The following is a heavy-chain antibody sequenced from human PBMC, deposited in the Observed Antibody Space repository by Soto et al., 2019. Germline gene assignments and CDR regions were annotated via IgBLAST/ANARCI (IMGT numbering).Heavy chain of an antibody. CDR1: GYTFTSYY. CDR3: AKYISDYTGYFDY. V-gene: IGHV1-46*01. Sequence: ASVKVSCKASGYTFTSYYIHWVRQAPGIGVEWMALIKTGGSYTTYAQKFQGRVTLTSDTSTSAVYMELSSLRSDDTAVYYCAKYISDYTGYFDYWGKGTLVTVSS. CDR2: IKTGGSYT. J-gene: IGHJ4*02. D-gene: IGHD3-22*01.